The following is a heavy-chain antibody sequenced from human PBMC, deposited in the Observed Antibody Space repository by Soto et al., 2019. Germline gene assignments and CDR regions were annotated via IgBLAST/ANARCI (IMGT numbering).Heavy chain of an antibody. D-gene: IGHD1-20*01. CDR3: ARQITGKVDV. J-gene: IGHJ6*02. Sequence: GESQNISCNGSGYKFTSYLSGWVRQMNGKGLEWMGIIYPGDSDTRYSPSFQGQVTISADKSISTAYLQWSSLKASDTAMYYCARQITGKVDVWGQGTTVTVSS. V-gene: IGHV5-51*01. CDR1: GYKFTSYL. CDR2: IYPGDSDT.